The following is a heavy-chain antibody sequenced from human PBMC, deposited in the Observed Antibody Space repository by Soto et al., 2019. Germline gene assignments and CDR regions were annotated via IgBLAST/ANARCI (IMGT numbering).Heavy chain of an antibody. V-gene: IGHV3-74*03. CDR1: GFIFSSFW. Sequence: EARLEEAGGGFVQPGGSLRVSCSGSGFIFSSFWMHWVRQGPGKGLEWVSRINGDGASLAYAESVKGRFSISRDNVKNTLHLQMNSLGVDDTAVYFCAREGSLGLDVWGRGTTVTVSS. D-gene: IGHD3-10*01. CDR3: AREGSLGLDV. J-gene: IGHJ6*02. CDR2: INGDGASL.